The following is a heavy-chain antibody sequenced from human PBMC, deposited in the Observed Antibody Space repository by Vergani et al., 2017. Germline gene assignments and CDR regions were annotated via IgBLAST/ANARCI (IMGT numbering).Heavy chain of an antibody. CDR3: ARDFERLGFDY. Sequence: QVQLQESGPGLVKPSETLSLTCPVSGGSISSYYWSWIRQPPGKGLEWIGYIYYSGSTNYNPSLKSRVTISVDTSKNQFSLKLSSVTAADTAVYYCARDFERLGFDYWGQGTLVTVSS. CDR1: GGSISSYY. D-gene: IGHD6-25*01. J-gene: IGHJ4*02. CDR2: IYYSGST. V-gene: IGHV4-59*01.